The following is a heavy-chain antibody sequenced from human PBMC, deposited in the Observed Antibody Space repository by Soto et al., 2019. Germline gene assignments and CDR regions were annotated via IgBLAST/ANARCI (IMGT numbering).Heavy chain of an antibody. J-gene: IGHJ4*02. CDR3: ARDHSDGYNGKFRERHLDY. CDR1: GGSFSPNY. V-gene: IGHV4-59*12. CDR2: IYYGGTT. D-gene: IGHD5-12*01. Sequence: SETLSLTCTVSGGSFSPNYWSWIRQPPGKGLEWIGYIYYGGTTTNNPSLNSRVAISIDTSKNQFSLTLSSVTAADTAVYYCARDHSDGYNGKFRERHLDYWGQGTLVTVSS.